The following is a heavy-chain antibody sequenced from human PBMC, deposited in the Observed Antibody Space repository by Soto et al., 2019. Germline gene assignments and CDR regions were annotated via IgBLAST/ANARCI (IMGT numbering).Heavy chain of an antibody. D-gene: IGHD3-3*01. J-gene: IGHJ5*02. CDR1: GGFISSSNW. V-gene: IGHV4-4*02. Sequence: SETLSLTCAVSGGFISSSNWWSWVRQPPGKGLEWIGEIYHSGSTNYNPSLKSRVTIAVDKSKNQFSLKLSSVNAADTAVYYCGREKVYGVVPWFDPWGQRTLVTVSS. CDR3: GREKVYGVVPWFDP. CDR2: IYHSGST.